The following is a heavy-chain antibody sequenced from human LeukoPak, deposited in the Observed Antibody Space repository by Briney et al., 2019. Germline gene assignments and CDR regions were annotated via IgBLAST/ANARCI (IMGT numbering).Heavy chain of an antibody. CDR2: IYYSGST. CDR1: GGSISSYY. Sequence: SETLSLTCTVSGGSISSYYWSWIRQPPGKGPEWIGYIYYSGSTNYNPSLKSRVTISVDTSKNQFSLKLSSVTAADTAVYYCARSVSPIDYWGQGTLVTVSS. CDR3: ARSVSPIDY. D-gene: IGHD2/OR15-2a*01. V-gene: IGHV4-59*01. J-gene: IGHJ4*02.